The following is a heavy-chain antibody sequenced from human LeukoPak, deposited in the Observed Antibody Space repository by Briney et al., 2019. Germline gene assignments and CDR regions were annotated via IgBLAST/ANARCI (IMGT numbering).Heavy chain of an antibody. V-gene: IGHV3-48*01. Sequence: PGGSLRLSCVTSGFTFSSYSMNWVRQTPGKGLEWVSYIGPASSSTISYADSVRGRFTISRDNAMNSLYLQMNSLRAEDTAVYYCARDHNWNYDYWGQGTLVTVSS. CDR2: IGPASSSTI. CDR1: GFTFSSYS. J-gene: IGHJ4*02. CDR3: ARDHNWNYDY. D-gene: IGHD1-7*01.